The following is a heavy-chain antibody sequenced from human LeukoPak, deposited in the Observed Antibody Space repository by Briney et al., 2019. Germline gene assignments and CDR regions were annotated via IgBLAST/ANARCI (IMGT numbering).Heavy chain of an antibody. CDR3: ARALAATLPSIYYYGMDV. J-gene: IGHJ6*02. V-gene: IGHV1-18*01. CDR1: GYTFTSYG. CDR2: PCAYNGNT. Sequence: ASVKVSCKDSGYTFTSYGIRWVRQAPGQGVGWMGWPCAYNGNTNYAQKLQGRVTMTTDTSTSTAYMELRSLRSDDTAVYYCARALAATLPSIYYYGMDVWGQGTTITVSS. D-gene: IGHD6-13*01.